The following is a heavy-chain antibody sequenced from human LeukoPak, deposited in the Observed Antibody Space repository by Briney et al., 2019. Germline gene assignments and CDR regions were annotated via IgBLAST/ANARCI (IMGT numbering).Heavy chain of an antibody. CDR1: GGSIRSYY. V-gene: IGHV4-59*01. Sequence: SETLSLTCTVSGGSIRSYYWSWIRQPAGKGLEWIGYIYYSGSTNYNPSLKSRVTISVDTSKNQFSLKLSSVTAADTAVYYCARGLGLAVAGIDYWGQGTLVTVSS. D-gene: IGHD6-19*01. CDR3: ARGLGLAVAGIDY. CDR2: IYYSGST. J-gene: IGHJ4*02.